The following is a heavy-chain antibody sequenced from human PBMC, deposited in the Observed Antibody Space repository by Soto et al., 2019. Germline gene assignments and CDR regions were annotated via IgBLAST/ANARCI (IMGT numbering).Heavy chain of an antibody. V-gene: IGHV3-11*06. D-gene: IGHD1-1*01. CDR2: ISTRSTYT. CDR1: GFLFSDYY. CDR3: ARDLAWKRGKVGRYYYGMDV. Sequence: VGSLRLSCAASGFLFSDYYMSWVRQTPGKGLEWVSYISTRSTYTNYADSVKGRFTISRDNTKNSLYLQMDSLRVEDTAVYYCARDLAWKRGKVGRYYYGMDVWGQGTTVTVSS. J-gene: IGHJ6*02.